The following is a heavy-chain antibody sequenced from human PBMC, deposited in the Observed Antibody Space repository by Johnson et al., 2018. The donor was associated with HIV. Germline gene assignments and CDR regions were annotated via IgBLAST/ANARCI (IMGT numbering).Heavy chain of an antibody. Sequence: QLVESGGGLVQPGRSLRVSCAASGFTFDDYAMHWVRQAPGKGLEWVSGISWNSGSRGYADSVKGRFTISRDNARNSLYLQMNTLRAEDTAVYLCARDSSGYYYIPDAFYFWGQGTMVTVSS. D-gene: IGHD3-22*01. V-gene: IGHV3-9*01. CDR1: GFTFDDYA. CDR2: ISWNSGSR. CDR3: ARDSSGYYYIPDAFYF. J-gene: IGHJ3*01.